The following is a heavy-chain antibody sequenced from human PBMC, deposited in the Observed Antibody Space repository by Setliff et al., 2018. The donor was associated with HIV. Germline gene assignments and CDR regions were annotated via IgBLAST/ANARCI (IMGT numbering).Heavy chain of an antibody. V-gene: IGHV4-59*01. CDR2: IYYSGST. J-gene: IGHJ5*02. Sequence: PSETLSLTCTVSGGSISSYYWTWIRQPPGKGLGWIGYIYYSGSTNYNPSLKSRVTISVDTSKNQFSLKLSSVTAADTAVYYCAREGLAVAGLNWFDPWGQGTLVTVSS. CDR3: AREGLAVAGLNWFDP. CDR1: GGSISSYY. D-gene: IGHD6-19*01.